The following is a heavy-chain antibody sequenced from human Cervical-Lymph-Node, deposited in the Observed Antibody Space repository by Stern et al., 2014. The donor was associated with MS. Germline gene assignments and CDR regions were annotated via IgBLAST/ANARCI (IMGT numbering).Heavy chain of an antibody. CDR2: IDWDDDK. CDR3: ARFYSSSSFADAFDI. Sequence: ESGPALVKPTQTLTLTCTFSGFPLTTSGMCVSWIRQPPGKALEXLAFIDWDDDKSYNTSLKTRLTISKDTSKNQVVLTMTNMDPVDTATYYCARFYSSSSFADAFDIWGQGTMVTVSS. CDR1: GFPLTTSGMC. D-gene: IGHD6-6*01. V-gene: IGHV2-70*01. J-gene: IGHJ3*02.